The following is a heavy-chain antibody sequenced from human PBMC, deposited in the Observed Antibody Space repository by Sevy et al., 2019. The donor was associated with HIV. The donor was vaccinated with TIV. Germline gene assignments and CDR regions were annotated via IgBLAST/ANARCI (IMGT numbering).Heavy chain of an antibody. CDR3: ARHCSGTSCSHAFDI. J-gene: IGHJ3*02. CDR1: GGSFSGYY. CDR2: INHSGST. D-gene: IGHD2-2*01. V-gene: IGHV4-34*01. Sequence: SETLSLTCAVYGGSFSGYYWSWIRQPPGKGLEWIGEINHSGSTNYNPSLKSRVTISVDKSKNQFSLKLSSVTAADTAVYYCARHCSGTSCSHAFDIWGQGTMVTVSS.